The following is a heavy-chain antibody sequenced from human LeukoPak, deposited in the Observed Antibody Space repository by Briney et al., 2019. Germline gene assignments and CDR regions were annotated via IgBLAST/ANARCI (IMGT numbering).Heavy chain of an antibody. D-gene: IGHD4-17*01. V-gene: IGHV3-23*01. J-gene: IGHJ4*02. CDR3: AKDPRPATVPTNFDY. CDR1: GFTFSSYA. Sequence: GGSLRLSCAASGFTFSSYAMSWVRQAPGKGLEWVSAISGSGGSTYYADSVKGRFTISRDNSKNTLYLQMNSLRAEDTAVYYCAKDPRPATVPTNFDYWGQGTLVTVSS. CDR2: ISGSGGST.